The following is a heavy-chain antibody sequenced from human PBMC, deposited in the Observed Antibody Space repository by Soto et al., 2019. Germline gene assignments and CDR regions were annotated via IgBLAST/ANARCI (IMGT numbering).Heavy chain of an antibody. J-gene: IGHJ4*02. D-gene: IGHD6-19*01. V-gene: IGHV1-46*01. CDR1: GYTFTSYY. Sequence: QVQLVQSGAEVKKPGASVKVSCKASGYTFTSYYMHWVRQAPGQGLEWMGIINPSGGSTSYAQKFTGRDNMTGDTDTSSVDMELSSLRSEDTAVYYCARDALEGSGWYQVGYWGQGTLVTVSS. CDR2: INPSGGST. CDR3: ARDALEGSGWYQVGY.